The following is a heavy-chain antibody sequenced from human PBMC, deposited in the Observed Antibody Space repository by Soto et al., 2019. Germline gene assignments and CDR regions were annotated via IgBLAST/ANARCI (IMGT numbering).Heavy chain of an antibody. J-gene: IGHJ4*02. V-gene: IGHV4-30-2*01. D-gene: IGHD6-19*01. CDR2: IYNTGTT. CDR3: ARHLNAVLLDY. Sequence: SETLSLTCTVSGGSINSGDYSWTWIRQPPGKGLEWIGYIYNTGTTYYNMSLKSRVTISVDRSKNQFSLKLSSVTAADTAVYYCARHLNAVLLDYWGQGTLVTVSS. CDR1: GGSINSGDYS.